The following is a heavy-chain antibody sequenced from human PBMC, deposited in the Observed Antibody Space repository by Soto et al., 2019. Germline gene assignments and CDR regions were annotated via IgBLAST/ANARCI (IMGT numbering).Heavy chain of an antibody. Sequence: QVQLVQSGAEVKKPGASVRVSCKASGYTFTTYDIHWVRQALGLGLEWMGIITPGGGITSYAQKVKGRITMTRDTSTSTVYMELSSLRSEDTAMYYCAKVLSELVPRYFDTWGQGTLVTVSS. CDR2: ITPGGGIT. J-gene: IGHJ4*02. V-gene: IGHV1-46*01. CDR3: AKVLSELVPRYFDT. D-gene: IGHD6-13*01. CDR1: GYTFTTYD.